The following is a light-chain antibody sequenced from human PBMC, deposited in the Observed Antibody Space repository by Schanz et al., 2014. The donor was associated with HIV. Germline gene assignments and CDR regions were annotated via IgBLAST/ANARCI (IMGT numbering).Light chain of an antibody. V-gene: IGKV3-15*01. CDR2: GAS. J-gene: IGKJ1*01. CDR3: QQYNSWPRT. CDR1: QTVSNN. Sequence: EIVMTQSPGTLSVSPGERATLSCRASQTVSNNLAWYQQKPGQAPRLLIYGASTRVTGIPARFSGSGSGTEFTLTISSLQSEDFAVYYCQQYNSWPRTFGQGTKVEIK.